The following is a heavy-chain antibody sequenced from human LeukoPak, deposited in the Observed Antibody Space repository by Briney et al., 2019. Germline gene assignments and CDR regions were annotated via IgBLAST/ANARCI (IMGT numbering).Heavy chain of an antibody. J-gene: IGHJ4*02. V-gene: IGHV1-46*01. CDR1: GYTFTGYY. Sequence: GASVKVSCKASGYTFTGYYMHWVRQAPGQGLEWMGIINPSGGSTSYAQKFQGRVTMTRDMSTSTVYMELSSLRSEDTAVYYCARDGDNTMIVVVMGYWGQGTLVTVSS. D-gene: IGHD3-22*01. CDR2: INPSGGST. CDR3: ARDGDNTMIVVVMGY.